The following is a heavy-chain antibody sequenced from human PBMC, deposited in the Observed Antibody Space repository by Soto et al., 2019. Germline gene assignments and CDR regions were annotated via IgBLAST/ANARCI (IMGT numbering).Heavy chain of an antibody. CDR2: ISGSSDNT. V-gene: IGHV3-23*01. J-gene: IGHJ4*02. CDR1: GFTFNSYG. CDR3: AKDGLRSDVLYFDY. D-gene: IGHD2-8*02. Sequence: PGGSLRLSCTASGFTFNSYGMSWVRQAPGEGLEWVSAISGSSDNTYYVDSVKGRFTVSRDNSKNTLYLQMNSLRAEDTAVYYCAKDGLRSDVLYFDYWGQGTLVTVSS.